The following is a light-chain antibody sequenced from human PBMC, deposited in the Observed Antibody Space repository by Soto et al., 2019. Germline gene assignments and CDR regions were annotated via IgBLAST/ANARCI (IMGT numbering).Light chain of an antibody. Sequence: QSALTQPASVSGSPGQSSTISCTGTSSDFGGYNYVSWYQQQPGKAPKFMIYDVTNRPSGVSNRFSGSKSGNTASLTISGLQAEDEADYYCCSYTTSNTRQIVFGTGTKLTVL. CDR2: DVT. V-gene: IGLV2-14*01. J-gene: IGLJ1*01. CDR3: CSYTTSNTRQIV. CDR1: SSDFGGYNY.